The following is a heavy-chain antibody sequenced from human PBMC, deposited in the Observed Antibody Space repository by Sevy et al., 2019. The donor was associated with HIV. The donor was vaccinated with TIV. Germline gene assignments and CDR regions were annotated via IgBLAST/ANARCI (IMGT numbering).Heavy chain of an antibody. CDR2: ISYDGSNK. J-gene: IGHJ4*02. CDR3: ARDLSLGYCTNGVCHPDY. D-gene: IGHD2-8*01. V-gene: IGHV3-30-3*01. CDR1: GFTFSSYA. Sequence: GESLRLSCAASGFTFSSYAMHWVRQAPGKGLEWVAVISYDGSNKYYADSVKGRFTISRDNSKNTLCLQMNSLRAEDTAVYYCARDLSLGYCTNGVCHPDYWGQGTLVTVSS.